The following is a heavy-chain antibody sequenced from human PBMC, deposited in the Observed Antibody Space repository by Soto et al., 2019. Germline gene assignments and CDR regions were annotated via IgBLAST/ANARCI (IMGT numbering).Heavy chain of an antibody. J-gene: IGHJ4*02. CDR3: GRGRSGQIVVFY. V-gene: IGHV1-2*02. CDR1: GYTFTGHY. D-gene: IGHD1-26*01. Sequence: ASVKVSCKASGYTFTGHYIHWVRQAPEQGPEWMGEIGPESGATRYTQRFQGRVTMTRDMSITTVYMELNNLSPDDTAVYYCGRGRSGQIVVFYWGQGXPVTVSS. CDR2: IGPESGAT.